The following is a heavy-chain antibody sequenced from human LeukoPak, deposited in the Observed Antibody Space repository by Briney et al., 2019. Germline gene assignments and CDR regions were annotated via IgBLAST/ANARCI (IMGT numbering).Heavy chain of an antibody. Sequence: SQTLSLTCVISGDSVSSDSAAWNWIRQSPSRGLEWLGRTYYKSKWYTDYAESVRSRITINADTSNNQFSLQLNSVTPEDTAVYYCARDPGLEWLYNWFDPWGQGTLVTVSS. J-gene: IGHJ5*02. CDR3: ARDPGLEWLYNWFDP. CDR2: TYYKSKWYT. D-gene: IGHD3-3*01. V-gene: IGHV6-1*01. CDR1: GDSVSSDSAA.